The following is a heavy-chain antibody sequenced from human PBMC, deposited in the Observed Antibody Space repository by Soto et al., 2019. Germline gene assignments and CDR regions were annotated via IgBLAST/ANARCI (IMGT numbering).Heavy chain of an antibody. V-gene: IGHV1-2*04. CDR1: GYTFTGYY. J-gene: IGHJ4*02. CDR2: INPNSGGT. D-gene: IGHD6-19*01. CDR3: ARDMWGNSSGWYYYFDY. Sequence: ASVKVSCKASGYTFTGYYMHWVRQAPGQGLEWMGWINPNSGGTNYAQKFQGWVTMTRDTSASTAYMELSSLRSEDTAVYYCARDMWGNSSGWYYYFDYWGQGTLVTVSS.